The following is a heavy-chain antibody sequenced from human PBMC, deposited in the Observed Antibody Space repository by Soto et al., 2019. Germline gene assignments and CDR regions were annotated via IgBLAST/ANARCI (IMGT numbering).Heavy chain of an antibody. D-gene: IGHD2-21*01. CDR1: GYTFSGYS. CDR2: ISGYNGNT. Sequence: QVVLEQSGGEVKKPGASVKVSCKASGYTFSGYSITWVRQAPGQGREWMGRISGYNGNTNYARTLRGRLTLTTDTSTSTAYMELRSLTSDDTAVYYCARDVFCGGAPVCPDMDVWGQGTTVTVSS. CDR3: ARDVFCGGAPVCPDMDV. J-gene: IGHJ6*02. V-gene: IGHV1-18*04.